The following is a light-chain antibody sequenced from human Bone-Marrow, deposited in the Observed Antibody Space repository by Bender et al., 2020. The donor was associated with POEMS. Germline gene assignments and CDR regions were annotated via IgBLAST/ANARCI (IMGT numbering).Light chain of an antibody. CDR3: QSYDSSLSAVI. CDR2: DVT. V-gene: IGLV2-11*01. Sequence: QSALTQPRSVSGSPGQSVTISCTGTGSDIGGYNYVSWYLHHPGKAPKLVIFDVTKRPSGVPDRFSGSNSGTSASLAITGLQAEDEADYYCQSYDSSLSAVIFGGGTKLTVL. CDR1: GSDIGGYNY. J-gene: IGLJ2*01.